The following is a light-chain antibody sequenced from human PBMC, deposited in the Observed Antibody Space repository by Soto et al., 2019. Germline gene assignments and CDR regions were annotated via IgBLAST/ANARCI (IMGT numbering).Light chain of an antibody. CDR1: QSITSW. Sequence: DIQMTQSPSTLSASVGDRVTITCRASQSITSWLAWYQQKPGKAPKVLIYDASSLDSGVPSRFSGSGSGTEFTLTISSLQPDDFATYYCQQYNTYSGTFGQGTKVDIK. J-gene: IGKJ1*01. CDR2: DAS. V-gene: IGKV1-5*01. CDR3: QQYNTYSGT.